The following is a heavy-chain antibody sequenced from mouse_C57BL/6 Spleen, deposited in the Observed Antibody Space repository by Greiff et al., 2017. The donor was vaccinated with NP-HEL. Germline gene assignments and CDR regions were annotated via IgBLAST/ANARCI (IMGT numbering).Heavy chain of an antibody. CDR2: IYPSDSET. Sequence: QVQLQQPGAELVRPGSSVKLSCKASGYTFTSYWMDWVKQRPGQGLEWIGNIYPSDSETHYNQKFKDKATLTVDKSSSTAYMQLSSLTSVDSAVYYCARGYYGSSEAYWGQGTLVTVSA. D-gene: IGHD1-1*01. CDR1: GYTFTSYW. V-gene: IGHV1-61*01. CDR3: ARGYYGSSEAY. J-gene: IGHJ3*01.